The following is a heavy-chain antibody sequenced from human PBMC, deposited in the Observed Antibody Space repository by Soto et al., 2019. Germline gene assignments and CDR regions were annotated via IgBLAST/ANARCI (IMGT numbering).Heavy chain of an antibody. CDR2: IYYSGST. CDR3: AREGITGTTSGYFYYYYGMDV. Sequence: SETLSLTXTVSGGSVSSGSCYWSWIRQPPGKGLEWIGYIYYSGSTNYNPSLKSRVTISVDTSKNQFSLKLSSVTAADTAVYYCAREGITGTTSGYFYYYYGMDVWGQGTTVTVS. CDR1: GGSVSSGSCY. D-gene: IGHD1-7*01. J-gene: IGHJ6*02. V-gene: IGHV4-61*01.